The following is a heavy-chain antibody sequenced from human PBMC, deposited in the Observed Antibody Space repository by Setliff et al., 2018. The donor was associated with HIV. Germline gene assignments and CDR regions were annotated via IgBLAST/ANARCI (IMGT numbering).Heavy chain of an antibody. D-gene: IGHD2-15*01. J-gene: IGHJ4*01. V-gene: IGHV1-2*02. CDR1: GYSFTGYY. CDR2: INPNSGGT. Sequence: GASVKVSCKASGYSFTGYYMHWVRQAPGQGLEWMGWINPNSGGTNCAQNFQGRVTITRDTSISTAYMEVSRLRSDDTAVYYCARGLGGGLEGSDYWGQGTLVTVSS. CDR3: ARGLGGGLEGSDY.